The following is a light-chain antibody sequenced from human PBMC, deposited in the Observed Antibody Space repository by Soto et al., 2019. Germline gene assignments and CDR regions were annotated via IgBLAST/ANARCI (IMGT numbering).Light chain of an antibody. CDR3: QQSYTTPPIP. CDR1: QTISTW. V-gene: IGKV1-5*01. CDR2: DAS. Sequence: DIQMTQSPSTLSGSVGDRVTITCRASQTISTWVAWYQHKTGKAPTLLIHDASSLESGVPSRFSGSGYGKDFTLTISSLQPEDFATYYCQQSYTTPPIPFGQGTRMEIK. J-gene: IGKJ5*01.